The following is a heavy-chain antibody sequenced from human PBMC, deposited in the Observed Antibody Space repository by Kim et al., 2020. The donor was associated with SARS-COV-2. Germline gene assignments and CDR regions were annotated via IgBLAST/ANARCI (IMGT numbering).Heavy chain of an antibody. D-gene: IGHD1-26*01. CDR3: ARVPRGYIGGGYYYYGMDV. J-gene: IGHJ6*02. CDR1: GGSFSGYY. Sequence: SETLSLTCAVYGGSFSGYYWSWIRQPPGKGLEWVGEINHSGSTNYNPSLKSRVTISVDTSKNQFSLKLSSVTAADTAVYYCARVPRGYIGGGYYYYGMDVWGQGTTVTVSS. V-gene: IGHV4-34*01. CDR2: INHSGST.